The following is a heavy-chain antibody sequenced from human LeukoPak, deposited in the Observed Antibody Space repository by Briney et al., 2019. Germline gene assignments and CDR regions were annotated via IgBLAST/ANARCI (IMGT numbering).Heavy chain of an antibody. Sequence: GRSLRLSCAASGFTFDDYAMHWVRQAPGKGLEWVSGISWNSGSIGYADSVKGRFTISRDNAKNSLYLQMNSLRAEDTALYYCAKDTSVRYDILTGYYPLDYWGQGTLVTVSS. D-gene: IGHD3-9*01. J-gene: IGHJ4*02. CDR1: GFTFDDYA. CDR2: ISWNSGSI. V-gene: IGHV3-9*01. CDR3: AKDTSVRYDILTGYYPLDY.